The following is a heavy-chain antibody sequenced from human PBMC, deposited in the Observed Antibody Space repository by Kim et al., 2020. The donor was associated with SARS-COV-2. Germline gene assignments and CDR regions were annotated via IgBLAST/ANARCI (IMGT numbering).Heavy chain of an antibody. D-gene: IGHD2-8*02. CDR1: GGSISSSSYY. CDR2: IYYSGST. Sequence: SETLSLTCTVSGGSISSSSYYWGWIRQPPGKGLEWIGSIYYSGSTYYNPSLKSRVTISVDTSKNQFSLKLSSVTAADTAVYYCARLVATDGMDVWGQGTT. J-gene: IGHJ6*02. CDR3: ARLVATDGMDV. V-gene: IGHV4-39*01.